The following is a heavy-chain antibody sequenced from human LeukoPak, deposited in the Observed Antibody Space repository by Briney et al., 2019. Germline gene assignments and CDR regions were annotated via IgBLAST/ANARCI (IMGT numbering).Heavy chain of an antibody. CDR3: GRGTAIIPGIDY. CDR1: GFTFSSYW. J-gene: IGHJ4*02. D-gene: IGHD2-21*02. CDR2: INQDGSEK. V-gene: IGHV3-7*04. Sequence: GGSLRLSCAASGFTFSSYWMSWVRQAPGKGLEWVTNINQDGSEKHCVDSAKGRFTISRDNAKNSLHLQMNSLRAEDTAVYYCGRGTAIIPGIDYWGQGILVTVSS.